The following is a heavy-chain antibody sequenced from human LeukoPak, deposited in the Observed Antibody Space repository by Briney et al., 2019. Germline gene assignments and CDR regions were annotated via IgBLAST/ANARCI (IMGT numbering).Heavy chain of an antibody. Sequence: PGGSLRLSCAASGFTFSSYAMHWVRQAPGKGLEWVAVISYDGSNKYYADSVKGRFTISRDNSKNTLYLQMNSLRAEDTAVYYCAKDRYGGYDYLDAFDIWGQGTMVTVSS. V-gene: IGHV3-30*01. J-gene: IGHJ3*02. CDR3: AKDRYGGYDYLDAFDI. CDR2: ISYDGSNK. D-gene: IGHD5-12*01. CDR1: GFTFSSYA.